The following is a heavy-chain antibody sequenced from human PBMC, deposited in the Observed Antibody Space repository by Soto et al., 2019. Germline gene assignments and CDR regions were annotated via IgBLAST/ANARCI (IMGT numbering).Heavy chain of an antibody. D-gene: IGHD3-9*01. CDR3: ARDRQYFDILTCYPDY. V-gene: IGHV3-11*01. Sequence: QVQLVESGGGLVKPGGSLRLSCAASGFTCSDFYMSWIRQATGKGLERVSYISSSGSTIYYADSVKCRFTTSRDNAKNSLYGQMNSLRAEDTAVYYCARDRQYFDILTCYPDYWGKGTLVTVSA. CDR2: ISSSGSTI. J-gene: IGHJ4*02. CDR1: GFTCSDFY.